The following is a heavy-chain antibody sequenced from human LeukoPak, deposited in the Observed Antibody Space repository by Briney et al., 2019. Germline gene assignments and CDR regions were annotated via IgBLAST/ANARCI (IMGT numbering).Heavy chain of an antibody. CDR1: GGSISSYY. CDR3: ARHAYYYDRSGSYEAFDI. CDR2: MYYSGST. Sequence: SETLSLTCTVSGGSISSYYWSWIRQPPGKGLEWIGSMYYSGSTNYKPSLKSRVTISVDTSKNQFSLKLSSVTAADTAVYYCARHAYYYDRSGSYEAFDIWGQGTMVTVSS. V-gene: IGHV4-59*08. D-gene: IGHD3-22*01. J-gene: IGHJ3*02.